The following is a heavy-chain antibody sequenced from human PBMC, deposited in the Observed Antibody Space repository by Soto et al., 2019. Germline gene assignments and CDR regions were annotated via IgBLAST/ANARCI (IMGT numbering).Heavy chain of an antibody. V-gene: IGHV3-15*07. Sequence: GGSLRLSCAAAGFTFSNAWMNWVRQAPGKGLEWVGRIISKTDGGTTDYAAPVKGRFTISRDDSKNTLYLQMNSLKTEDTAVYYCTTRAVAGTLAYYYYYGMDVWGQGTTVTVSS. J-gene: IGHJ6*02. D-gene: IGHD6-19*01. CDR3: TTRAVAGTLAYYYYYGMDV. CDR2: IISKTDGGTT. CDR1: GFTFSNAW.